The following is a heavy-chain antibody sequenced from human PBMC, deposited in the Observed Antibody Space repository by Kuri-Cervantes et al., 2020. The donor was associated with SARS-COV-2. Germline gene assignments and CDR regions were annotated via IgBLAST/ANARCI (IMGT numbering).Heavy chain of an antibody. Sequence: GESLKISCAASGFTVSSNYKSWVRQAPGKGVEWVSAIYNGGSTYYADSVKGRFTISRDNSKNTLYLKMNSLRAEDTAVYYCARDSPTWIQKVDYWGQGTLVTVSS. CDR3: ARDSPTWIQKVDY. J-gene: IGHJ4*02. V-gene: IGHV3-66*02. CDR1: GFTVSSNY. CDR2: IYNGGST. D-gene: IGHD5-18*01.